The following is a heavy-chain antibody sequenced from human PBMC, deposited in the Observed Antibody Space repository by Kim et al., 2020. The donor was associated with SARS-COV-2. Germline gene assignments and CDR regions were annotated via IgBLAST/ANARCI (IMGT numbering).Heavy chain of an antibody. CDR1: GGTFSSYA. CDR2: IIPIFGTA. CDR3: ARPKSPSRSAARRPFDY. J-gene: IGHJ4*02. Sequence: SVKVSCKASGGTFSSYAISWVRQAPGQGLEWMGGIIPIFGTANYAQKFQGRVTITADESTSTAYMELSSLRSEDTAVYYCARPKSPSRSAARRPFDYWGQGTLVTVSS. V-gene: IGHV1-69*13. D-gene: IGHD6-6*01.